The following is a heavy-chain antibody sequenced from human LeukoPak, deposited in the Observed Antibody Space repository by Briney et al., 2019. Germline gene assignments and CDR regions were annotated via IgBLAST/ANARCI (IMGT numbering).Heavy chain of an antibody. CDR3: ARANYYDNSGYSRGAFDI. V-gene: IGHV4-39*07. CDR1: GGSISSSSYY. Sequence: SETLSLTCTVSGGSISSSSYYWGWIRQPPGKGLEWIGSIYYSGSTYYNPSLKSRVTISVGTSKNQFSLKLSSVTAADTAVYYCARANYYDNSGYSRGAFDIWGQGTMVTVSS. J-gene: IGHJ3*02. D-gene: IGHD3-22*01. CDR2: IYYSGST.